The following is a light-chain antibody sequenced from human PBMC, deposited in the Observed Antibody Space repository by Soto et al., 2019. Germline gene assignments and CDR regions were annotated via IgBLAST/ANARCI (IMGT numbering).Light chain of an antibody. CDR3: CSYAGSSTPYG. Sequence: QSVLTQPASVSGSPGQSITISCTGTSSDVGSYNLVSWYQQHPGKAPKLMIYEGSKRPSGVSNRFSGSKSGNTASLTISGLQAEDEADYYCCSYAGSSTPYGFGTGTKV. CDR1: SSDVGSYNL. CDR2: EGS. J-gene: IGLJ1*01. V-gene: IGLV2-23*01.